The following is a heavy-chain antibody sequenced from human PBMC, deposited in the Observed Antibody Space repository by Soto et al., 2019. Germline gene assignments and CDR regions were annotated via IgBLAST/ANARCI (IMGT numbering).Heavy chain of an antibody. CDR1: GFTFSDYY. D-gene: IGHD2-21*01. CDR3: ARAYSDAFDI. Sequence: AGGSLRLSCAASGFTFSDYYMIWIRQAPGKGLEWVSYISSSGTGIYYGDSVKARFTISRDNAKNSLYLQMNSLRAEDTAVYYCARAYSDAFDIWGQGTMVTVSS. V-gene: IGHV3-11*01. CDR2: ISSSGTGI. J-gene: IGHJ3*02.